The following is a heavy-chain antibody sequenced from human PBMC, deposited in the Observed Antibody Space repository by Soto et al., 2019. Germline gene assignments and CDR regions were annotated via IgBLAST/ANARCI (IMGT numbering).Heavy chain of an antibody. D-gene: IGHD2-2*01. CDR2: IYSDGYT. Sequence: EVQLVESGGALVQPGGSLRLSCAASGFTVSTSYMSWVRQVPGKGLEWVSIIYSDGYTYYAASVKDRFTISSDNSKTTLHLQMRSLRAEDTAVYYGAIRKYCPSTTCFAYWGQGTLVTVSS. V-gene: IGHV3-66*01. CDR3: AIRKYCPSTTCFAY. J-gene: IGHJ4*02. CDR1: GFTVSTSY.